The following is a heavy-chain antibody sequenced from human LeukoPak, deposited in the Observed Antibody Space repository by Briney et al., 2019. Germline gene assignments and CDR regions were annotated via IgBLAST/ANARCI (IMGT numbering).Heavy chain of an antibody. CDR1: GFTFSSYS. V-gene: IGHV3-48*01. CDR2: ISSSSSTI. CDR3: ARTIFGVVIQASYMDV. J-gene: IGHJ6*03. Sequence: GGSLRLSCAASGFTFSSYSMNWVRQAPGKGLEWVSYISSSSSTIYYADSVKGRFTISRDNAKNSLYLQMNSLRAEDTAVYYCARTIFGVVIQASYMDVWGKGTTVTVSS. D-gene: IGHD3-3*01.